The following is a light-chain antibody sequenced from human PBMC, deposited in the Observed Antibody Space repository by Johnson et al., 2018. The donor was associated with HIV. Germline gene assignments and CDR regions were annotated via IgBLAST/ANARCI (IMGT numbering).Light chain of an antibody. V-gene: IGLV1-51*02. CDR1: SSNIGNNS. J-gene: IGLJ1*01. CDR2: ESN. Sequence: QSVLTQPPSVSAAPGQKVTISCSGSSSNIGNNSVSWYQQLPGTAPKLLIYESNKRPSGIPDRFSGSKSGTSATLGITGLQTGDEADYYCGTWDTRLSVLYVFGRGTKVTVL. CDR3: GTWDTRLSVLYV.